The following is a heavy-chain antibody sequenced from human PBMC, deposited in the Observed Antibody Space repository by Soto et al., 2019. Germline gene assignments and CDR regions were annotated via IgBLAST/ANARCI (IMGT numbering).Heavy chain of an antibody. J-gene: IGHJ4*02. CDR1: GGSISSGGYY. Sequence: SETLSLTCXVSGGSISSGGYYWSWIRQHPGKGLEWIGYIYYSGSTYYNPSLKSRVTISVDTSKNQFSLKLSSVTAADTAVYYCARGRMYYYDSSGYPGNLFDYWGQGTLVTVSS. CDR3: ARGRMYYYDSSGYPGNLFDY. V-gene: IGHV4-31*03. CDR2: IYYSGST. D-gene: IGHD3-22*01.